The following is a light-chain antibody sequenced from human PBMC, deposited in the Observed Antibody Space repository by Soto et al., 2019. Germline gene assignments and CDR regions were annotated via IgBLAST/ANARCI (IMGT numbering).Light chain of an antibody. V-gene: IGKV3-15*01. CDR3: QQYNNGHLIT. CDR1: QSVSSN. CDR2: GAS. J-gene: IGKJ5*01. Sequence: DIVLTQSPATLSLSPGERATLSCRVSQSVSSNLAWYQQKAGQAPRLLMYGASARATGIAARFSGSGSGTEFTLTISSLQSEDFAVYYCQQYNNGHLITFGQGTRLEIK.